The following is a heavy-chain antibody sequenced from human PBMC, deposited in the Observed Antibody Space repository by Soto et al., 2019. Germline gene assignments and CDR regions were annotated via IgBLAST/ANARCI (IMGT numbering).Heavy chain of an antibody. Sequence: AETLSLACTFSGGSFKIGSYAWSWIRQPPGKGLEWIGYVYHTGRTSYNPSLKSRVSISMDTSKNQFSLNLDSVTAADTAVYFCARDFAYFDSWSQGTLVTVSS. CDR1: GGSFKIGSYA. J-gene: IGHJ4*02. CDR3: ARDFAYFDS. CDR2: VYHTGRT. D-gene: IGHD3-3*01. V-gene: IGHV4-61*01.